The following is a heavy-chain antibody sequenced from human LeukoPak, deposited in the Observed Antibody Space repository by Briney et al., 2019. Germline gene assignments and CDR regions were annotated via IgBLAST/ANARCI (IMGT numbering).Heavy chain of an antibody. V-gene: IGHV1-18*01. D-gene: IGHD1-26*01. CDR1: GYTFTSYG. CDR2: ISAYNGNT. CDR3: ARDPDQNSGSYSSLLPAVP. Sequence: GASVKVSCKASGYTFTSYGISWVRQAPGQGLEWMGWISAYNGNTNYAQKLQGRVTMTTDTSTSTAYMELRSLRSDDTAVYYCARDPDQNSGSYSSLLPAVPWGQGTLVTVSS. J-gene: IGHJ5*02.